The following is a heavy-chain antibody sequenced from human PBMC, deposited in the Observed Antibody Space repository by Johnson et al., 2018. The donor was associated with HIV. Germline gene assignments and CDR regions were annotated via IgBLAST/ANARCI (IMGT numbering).Heavy chain of an antibody. CDR1: GFTFGRSA. Sequence: VQLVESGGGLVQPGGSLRLSCAASGFTFGRSALHWVRQAPGKGLEWVSGINWNGDSTGYADSVKGRFTISKDNAKNSLYLQMNSLRAEDTALYYCARKVSGAFDIWGQGTMVTVSS. V-gene: IGHV3-20*04. CDR2: INWNGDST. CDR3: ARKVSGAFDI. J-gene: IGHJ3*02. D-gene: IGHD1-14*01.